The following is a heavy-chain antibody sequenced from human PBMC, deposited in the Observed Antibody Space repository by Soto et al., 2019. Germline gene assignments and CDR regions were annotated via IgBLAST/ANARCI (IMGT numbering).Heavy chain of an antibody. CDR2: IYWDEDK. D-gene: IGHD4-17*01. V-gene: IGHV2-5*02. Sequence: QITLKESGPTLVKPTQTLTLTCTFSGFSLSTTGAGVGWVRQPPGKALEWLALIYWDEDKTYSPSLKSRLTITKDTSKNQVVLTMTNMDPVDTATYYCAHRRNYGDYDYWGQETLVTVSS. J-gene: IGHJ4*02. CDR3: AHRRNYGDYDY. CDR1: GFSLSTTGAG.